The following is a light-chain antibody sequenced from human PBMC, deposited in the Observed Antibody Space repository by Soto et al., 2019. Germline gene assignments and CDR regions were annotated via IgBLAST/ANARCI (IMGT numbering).Light chain of an antibody. CDR3: QQYNSYPWP. CDR1: QSISSW. V-gene: IGKV1-5*01. J-gene: IGKJ1*01. Sequence: IKMTNSLATLSASVGDRVTITSRASQSISSWLTWYQQKPGKAPKLLIYDASSLESGVQSRFSGSGSGTEFTLTISSLQPDDCATYYCQQYNSYPWPFGQGTNV. CDR2: DAS.